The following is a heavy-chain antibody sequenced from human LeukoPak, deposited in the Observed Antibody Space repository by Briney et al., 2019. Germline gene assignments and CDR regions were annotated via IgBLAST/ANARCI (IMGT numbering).Heavy chain of an antibody. D-gene: IGHD3-9*01. V-gene: IGHV1-69*06. CDR3: ARDRRTGRYFDWWANYYYYYMDV. CDR2: IIPIFGTA. Sequence: ASVKVSCKASGGTFSSYAISWVRQAPGQGLEWMGGIIPIFGTANYAQKYQGRVTITADKSTSTAYMELSSLRSEDTAVYYCARDRRTGRYFDWWANYYYYYMDVWGKGTTVTVSS. CDR1: GGTFSSYA. J-gene: IGHJ6*03.